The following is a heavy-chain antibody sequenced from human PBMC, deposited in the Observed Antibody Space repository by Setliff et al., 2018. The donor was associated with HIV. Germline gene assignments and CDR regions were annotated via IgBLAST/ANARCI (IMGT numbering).Heavy chain of an antibody. Sequence: SETLSLTCAVYGGSFSGYHWNWIRQFPGKGLEWIGEINHTGNTQYKPSLKSRVTMSEETSKNQFSLKLKSVTAADTAIYFCARGKGGLVGPAEFDYWGPGTLVTVSS. V-gene: IGHV4-34*01. CDR3: ARGKGGLVGPAEFDY. J-gene: IGHJ4*02. D-gene: IGHD1-26*01. CDR1: GGSFSGYH. CDR2: INHTGNT.